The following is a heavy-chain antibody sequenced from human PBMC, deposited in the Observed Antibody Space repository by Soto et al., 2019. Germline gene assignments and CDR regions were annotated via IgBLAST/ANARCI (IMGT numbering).Heavy chain of an antibody. CDR2: IYYSGST. CDR3: AWFSPNPGDGYTFDY. CDR1: GGSISSYY. J-gene: IGHJ4*02. V-gene: IGHV4-59*01. Sequence: QVQLQESGPGLVKPSETLSLTCTVSGGSISSYYWSWIRQPPGKGLEWIGYIYYSGSTNYNPSLNSPVTISVDTSKNQFSLKLSSVTAADTAVYYCAWFSPNPGDGYTFDYWGQGNLVTVSS. D-gene: IGHD5-18*01.